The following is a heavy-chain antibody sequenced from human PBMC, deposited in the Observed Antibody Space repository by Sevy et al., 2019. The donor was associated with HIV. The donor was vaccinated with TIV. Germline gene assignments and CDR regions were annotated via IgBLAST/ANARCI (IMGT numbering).Heavy chain of an antibody. Sequence: GGSLRLSCVVSGFTFRNYWMSWVRQAPGKGLEWVANINQNGTEIYSVDSVKGRFTSSRDNTKNSVYLQMNSLRAEDTAIYYCAINSDYGMDAWGQGTTVTVSS. CDR2: INQNGTEI. V-gene: IGHV3-7*01. J-gene: IGHJ6*02. CDR1: GFTFRNYW. D-gene: IGHD4-4*01. CDR3: AINSDYGMDA.